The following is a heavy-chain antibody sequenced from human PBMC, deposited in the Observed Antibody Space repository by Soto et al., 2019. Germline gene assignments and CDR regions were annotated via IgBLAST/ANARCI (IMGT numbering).Heavy chain of an antibody. CDR1: GYTFTSYY. CDR3: AIGGRHYYGSGSYLCTLYYYYVMDV. Sequence: ASVKVSCKASGYTFTSYYMHWVRQAPGQGLEWMGIINPSGGSTSYAQKLQGRVTMTRDTSTSTVYMELSSLRSEDTAVYCCAIGGRHYYGSGSYLCTLYYYYVMDVCGQGTTVTVSS. J-gene: IGHJ6*02. CDR2: INPSGGST. D-gene: IGHD3-10*01. V-gene: IGHV1-46*01.